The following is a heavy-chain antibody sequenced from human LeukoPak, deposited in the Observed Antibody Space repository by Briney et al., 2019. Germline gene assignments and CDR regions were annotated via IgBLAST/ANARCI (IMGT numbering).Heavy chain of an antibody. CDR1: GFTFSSYA. D-gene: IGHD6-6*01. V-gene: IGHV3-23*01. CDR2: ISGSGGST. CDR3: AKDARSSSSIYYFDY. Sequence: GGSLRLSCAASGFTFSSYAMGWVRQAPGKGLEWVSAISGSGGSTYFADSVKGRITISRDNSKNTLFLQMNSLRVEGTAVYYCAKDARSSSSIYYFDYWGQGTLVTVSS. J-gene: IGHJ4*02.